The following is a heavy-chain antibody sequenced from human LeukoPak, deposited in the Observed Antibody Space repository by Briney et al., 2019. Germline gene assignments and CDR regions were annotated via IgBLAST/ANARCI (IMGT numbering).Heavy chain of an antibody. V-gene: IGHV3-74*03. D-gene: IGHD5-12*01. CDR1: GFTFSSYW. CDR2: INTDGSST. CDR3: ARDARGYSGYDFSY. Sequence: GGSLRLSCAASGFTFSSYWMHRVRQAPGKGLVWVSRINTDGSSTTYADSVKGRFTISRDNAKNTLYLQMNSLRAEDTAVYYCARDARGYSGYDFSYWGQGTLVTVSS. J-gene: IGHJ4*02.